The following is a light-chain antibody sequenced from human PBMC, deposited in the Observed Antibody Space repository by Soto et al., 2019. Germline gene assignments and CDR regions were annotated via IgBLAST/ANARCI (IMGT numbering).Light chain of an antibody. CDR3: QQSYTTPIT. J-gene: IGKJ1*01. V-gene: IGKV1-39*01. Sequence: DIQMTQSPSSLSASVGDRVTITCRASQTIVNYLNWYQQKPGKAPKLLIYAASSLQSGVPSRFSGSGSGTDFTLTISSLQPEDFATYHCQQSYTTPITFGQGTKVDIK. CDR2: AAS. CDR1: QTIVNY.